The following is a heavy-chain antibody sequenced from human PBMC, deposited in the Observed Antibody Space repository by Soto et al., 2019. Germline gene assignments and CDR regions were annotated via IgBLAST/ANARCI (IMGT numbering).Heavy chain of an antibody. CDR2: ISAYNGNT. CDR3: ARDWGIVVVQAATPINWFDP. CDR1: GYTFTSYG. J-gene: IGHJ5*02. Sequence: QVQLVQSGAEVKNPGASVKVSCKASGYTFTSYGISWVRQAPGQGLEWMGWISAYNGNTNYAQKLQGRVTMTTDTSTSTAYMELRSLRSDDTAVYYCARDWGIVVVQAATPINWFDPWGQGTLVTVSS. D-gene: IGHD2-2*01. V-gene: IGHV1-18*04.